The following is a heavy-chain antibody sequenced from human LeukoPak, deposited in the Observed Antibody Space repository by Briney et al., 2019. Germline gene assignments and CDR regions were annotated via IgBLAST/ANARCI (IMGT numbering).Heavy chain of an antibody. J-gene: IGHJ3*02. V-gene: IGHV3-30-3*01. CDR3: VRGRDKTGTTRAALDI. D-gene: IGHD1-7*01. Sequence: GGSLRLSCAASEFSFSSYAMYWVRQAPGKGLEWVAVISYDGSNKYYADSVKGRFTISRDNSKNTLYLQMNGLRVEDTAVYYCVRGRDKTGTTRAALDIWGLGTMVTVSS. CDR2: ISYDGSNK. CDR1: EFSFSSYA.